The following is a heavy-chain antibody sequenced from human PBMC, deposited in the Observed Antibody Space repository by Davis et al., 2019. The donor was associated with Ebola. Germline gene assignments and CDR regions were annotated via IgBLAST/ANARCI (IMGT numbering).Heavy chain of an antibody. CDR3: ARDGPNYDVDY. Sequence: GGSLRLSCAASGFAFRHFAMSWVRQAPGKGLEWVSAISGSGGSTYYADSVKGRFTISRDNSKNTLYLQMNSLRVDDTAVYFCARDGPNYDVDYWGQGTLVTVSA. CDR2: ISGSGGST. V-gene: IGHV3-23*01. D-gene: IGHD3-22*01. J-gene: IGHJ4*02. CDR1: GFAFRHFA.